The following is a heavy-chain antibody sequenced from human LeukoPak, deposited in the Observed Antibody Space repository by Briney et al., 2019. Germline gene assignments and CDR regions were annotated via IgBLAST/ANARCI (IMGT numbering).Heavy chain of an antibody. CDR3: ARSENFLWYYYYGMDV. CDR1: GYTFTSYA. Sequence: GASVNVSCMASGYTFTSYAMHWVRQAPGQRLEWMGWINAGNGNTKYSQKFQGRVTITRDTSASTAYMELSSLRSEDTAVYYCARSENFLWYYYYGMDVWGQGTTVTVSS. D-gene: IGHD1-7*01. CDR2: INAGNGNT. J-gene: IGHJ6*02. V-gene: IGHV1-3*01.